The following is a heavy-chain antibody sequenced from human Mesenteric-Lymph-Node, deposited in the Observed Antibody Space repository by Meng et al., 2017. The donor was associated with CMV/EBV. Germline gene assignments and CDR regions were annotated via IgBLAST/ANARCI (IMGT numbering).Heavy chain of an antibody. D-gene: IGHD2-2*02. Sequence: GSLRLSCTVSGDSFSSYYWSWIRQPPGKGLEWIGYIYYSGSTNYKSSLKSRVTISIDTSKNQFSLKVSSVTAADTAVYYCARDRGVVVPAAIRNYGRDYYCYGVDVWGQGTTVTVSS. V-gene: IGHV4-59*01. CDR2: IYYSGST. CDR3: ARDRGVVVPAAIRNYGRDYYCYGVDV. CDR1: GDSFSSYY. J-gene: IGHJ6*02.